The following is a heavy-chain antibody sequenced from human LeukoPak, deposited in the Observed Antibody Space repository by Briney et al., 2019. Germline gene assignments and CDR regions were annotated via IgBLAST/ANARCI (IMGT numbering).Heavy chain of an antibody. J-gene: IGHJ4*02. CDR1: GFTVSSNY. Sequence: GGSLRLSCAASGFTVSSNYMSWVRQAPGKGLEWVSVIYSGGSTYYADSVKGRFTISRDNSKSTLYLQMNRLRAEDTAVYYCAKVPLRTRPHYFDSWGQGTLVTVSS. V-gene: IGHV3-53*01. CDR3: AKVPLRTRPHYFDS. CDR2: IYSGGST. D-gene: IGHD3-3*01.